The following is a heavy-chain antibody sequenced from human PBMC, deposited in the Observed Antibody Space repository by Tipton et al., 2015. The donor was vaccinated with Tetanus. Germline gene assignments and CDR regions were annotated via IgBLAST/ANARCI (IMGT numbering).Heavy chain of an antibody. V-gene: IGHV5-51*03. D-gene: IGHD6-6*01. CDR1: GYIFTDYW. J-gene: IGHJ4*02. Sequence: QSGAEVKKAGESLKISCKGSGYIFTDYWIGWVRQMPGKGLELMGIIYPGDSETRYSPSFQGQVTISADKSISTAYLQWSSLKASDTAMYYCARRTGPIYSSSDFDYWGQGTLVTVSS. CDR3: ARRTGPIYSSSDFDY. CDR2: IYPGDSET.